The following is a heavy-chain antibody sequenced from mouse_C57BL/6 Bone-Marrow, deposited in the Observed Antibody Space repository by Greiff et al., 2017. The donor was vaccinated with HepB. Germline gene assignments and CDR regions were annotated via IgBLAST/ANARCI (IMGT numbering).Heavy chain of an antibody. CDR3: ASPITTVVATPFAY. CDR2: IDPSDSYT. D-gene: IGHD1-1*01. Sequence: VQLQQPGAELVRPGTSVKLSCKASGYTFTSYWMHWVKQRPGQGLEWIGVIDPSDSYTNYNQKFKGKATLTVDTSSSTAYMQLSSLTSEDSAVYYCASPITTVVATPFAYWGQGTLVTVSA. J-gene: IGHJ3*01. V-gene: IGHV1-59*01. CDR1: GYTFTSYW.